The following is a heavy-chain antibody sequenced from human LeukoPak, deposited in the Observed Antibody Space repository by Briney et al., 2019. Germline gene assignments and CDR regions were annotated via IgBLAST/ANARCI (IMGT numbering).Heavy chain of an antibody. J-gene: IGHJ4*02. CDR1: GFTFSSYA. CDR3: AKGVSIVGATHTDY. D-gene: IGHD1-26*01. V-gene: IGHV3-23*01. CDR2: ISGSGGST. Sequence: GGSLRLSCAASGFTFSSYAMSWVRQAPGKGLEWVSAISGSGGSTYYADSVKGRFTISRDNSKNTLYLQMNSLRAEDTAVYYCAKGVSIVGATHTDYWGQGTLVTVSS.